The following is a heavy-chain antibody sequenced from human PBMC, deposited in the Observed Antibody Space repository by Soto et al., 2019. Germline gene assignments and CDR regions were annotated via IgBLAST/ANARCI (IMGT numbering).Heavy chain of an antibody. Sequence: SLRLSCAASGFTFSSYGMHWVRQAPGKGLEWVAVIWYDGSNKYYADSVKGRFTISRDNSKNTLYLQMNSLRAEDTAVYYCARVRDGYNFDYWGQGTLVTVSS. CDR2: IWYDGSNK. J-gene: IGHJ4*02. CDR1: GFTFSSYG. CDR3: ARVRDGYNFDY. D-gene: IGHD5-12*01. V-gene: IGHV3-33*01.